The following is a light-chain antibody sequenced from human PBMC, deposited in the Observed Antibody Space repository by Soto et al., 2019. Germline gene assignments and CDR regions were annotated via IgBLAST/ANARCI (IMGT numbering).Light chain of an antibody. J-gene: IGKJ1*01. CDR3: LQSSNYPRT. CDR2: GAS. Sequence: AIQMTQSPSSLSASVGDRVSIACRASQDIRNNLGWYQHIPGKAPNLLIFGASTLHDGVPSRFSGSRSGTYFTLIISSRQPEDFAVYYCLQSSNYPRTFGQGTRVEL. CDR1: QDIRNN. V-gene: IGKV1-6*01.